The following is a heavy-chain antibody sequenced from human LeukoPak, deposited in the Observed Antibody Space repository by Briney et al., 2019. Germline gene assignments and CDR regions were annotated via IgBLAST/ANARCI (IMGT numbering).Heavy chain of an antibody. D-gene: IGHD2-15*01. Sequence: GGSLRLACAASGFTVSRKYMSWVRQAPGKGLEWVSVIYSGGGTYYADSVKGRFTISRDNSKNTLYLQMDSLGAEDTAVYYCARDQDSPFGYWGQGTLVTVSS. V-gene: IGHV3-66*01. CDR1: GFTVSRKY. CDR3: ARDQDSPFGY. CDR2: IYSGGGT. J-gene: IGHJ4*02.